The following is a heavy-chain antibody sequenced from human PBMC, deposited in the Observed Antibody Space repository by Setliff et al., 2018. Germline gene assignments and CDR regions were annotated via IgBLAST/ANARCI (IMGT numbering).Heavy chain of an antibody. Sequence: SETLSLTCTVSGDSISSYYWSWIRQPPGKRLEWIGYIYYSGSTNYNPSLESRVTISVDTSKNQFSLRLNSATAADTAVYFCARRATYYNFWSGYYDYWGQGTLVTVSS. V-gene: IGHV4-59*01. D-gene: IGHD3-3*01. CDR2: IYYSGST. J-gene: IGHJ4*02. CDR3: ARRATYYNFWSGYYDY. CDR1: GDSISSYY.